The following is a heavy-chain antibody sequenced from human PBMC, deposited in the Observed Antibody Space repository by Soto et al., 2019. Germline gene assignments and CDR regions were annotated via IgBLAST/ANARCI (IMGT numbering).Heavy chain of an antibody. D-gene: IGHD1-20*01. CDR1: GFTFSSYS. V-gene: IGHV3-21*01. CDR3: ARDGPPNWNEEVFDY. J-gene: IGHJ4*02. Sequence: EVQLVESGGGLVKPGGSLRLSCAASGFTFSSYSMNWVRQAPGKGLEWVSSISSSSSYIYYADSVKGRFTISRDNAKTSLYLQMNSLRAEDTAVYYCARDGPPNWNEEVFDYWGQGTLVTVSS. CDR2: ISSSSSYI.